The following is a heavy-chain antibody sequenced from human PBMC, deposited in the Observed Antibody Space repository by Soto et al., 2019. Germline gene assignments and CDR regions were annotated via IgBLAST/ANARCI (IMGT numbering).Heavy chain of an antibody. CDR2: IYYSGST. V-gene: IGHV4-61*01. CDR3: ARHNYGSGSTYFDY. CDR1: GGSVSSGSYY. J-gene: IGHJ4*02. D-gene: IGHD3-10*01. Sequence: SETLSLTCTVSGGSVSSGSYYWNWIRQPPGKGLEWIGYIYYSGSTNYNPSLKSRVTISVDTSKNQFSLKLNSMTAADTAVYYCARHNYGSGSTYFDYWGQGTLVTVS.